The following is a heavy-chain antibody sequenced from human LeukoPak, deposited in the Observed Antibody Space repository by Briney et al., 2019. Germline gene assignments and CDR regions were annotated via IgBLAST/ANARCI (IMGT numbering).Heavy chain of an antibody. CDR2: ISSNGGST. J-gene: IGHJ4*02. Sequence: GGSLRLSCAASGFTFSSYAMHWVRQAPGKGLEYVSAISSNGGSTYYANSVKGRFTISRDNSKNTLYLQMGSLRAEDMAVYYCARDAGSYLDYWGQGTLVTVSS. V-gene: IGHV3-64*01. D-gene: IGHD3-10*01. CDR1: GFTFSSYA. CDR3: ARDAGSYLDY.